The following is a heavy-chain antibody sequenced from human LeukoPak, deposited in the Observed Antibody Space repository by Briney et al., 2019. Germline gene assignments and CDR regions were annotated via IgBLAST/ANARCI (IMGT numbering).Heavy chain of an antibody. CDR1: GFTFSSYG. D-gene: IGHD3-3*01. Sequence: TGGSLRLSCAASGFTFSSYGMHWVRQAPGKGLEWEAVISYDGSNKYYADSVKGRFTISRDNSKNTLYLQMNSLRAEDTAVYYCAKDTTIFGAGYNWFDPWGQGTLVTVSS. CDR2: ISYDGSNK. CDR3: AKDTTIFGAGYNWFDP. V-gene: IGHV3-30*18. J-gene: IGHJ5*02.